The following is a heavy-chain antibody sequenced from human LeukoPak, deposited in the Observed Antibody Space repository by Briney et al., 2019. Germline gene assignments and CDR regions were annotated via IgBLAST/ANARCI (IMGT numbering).Heavy chain of an antibody. CDR1: GFTFSSYG. D-gene: IGHD5-18*01. CDR3: ARDLRDTTMAHDAFDI. V-gene: IGHV3-21*01. CDR2: ITSSSSYI. Sequence: GGSLRLSCAASGFTFSSYGMNWARQAPGKGLEWVSSITSSSSYIFYADSVKGRFTISRDNAKNSLYLQMHSLRAEDTAVYYCARDLRDTTMAHDAFDIWGQGTVVTVSS. J-gene: IGHJ3*02.